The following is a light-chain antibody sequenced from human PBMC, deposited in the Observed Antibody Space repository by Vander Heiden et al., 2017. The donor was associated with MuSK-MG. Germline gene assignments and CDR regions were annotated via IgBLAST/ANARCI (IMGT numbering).Light chain of an antibody. J-gene: IGLJ2*01. CDR1: NIGSKS. CDR2: DDD. Sequence: SYVLTQSPSVSVAPGQTASIACGGNNIGSKSVHWYQQKPGQAPLLVVYDDDDRPSGIPERFSGSNSGHTATLTSSRVEAGDEAGYYCQVWDSFSSHVVFGGGTKLTVL. V-gene: IGLV3-21*02. CDR3: QVWDSFSSHVV.